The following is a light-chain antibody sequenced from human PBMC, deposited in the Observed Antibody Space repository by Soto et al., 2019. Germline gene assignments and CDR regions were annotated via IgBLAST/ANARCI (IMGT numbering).Light chain of an antibody. J-gene: IGKJ4*01. CDR2: GAS. CDR1: QSVSSSY. Sequence: EIVLAQSPGTLSLSPGERATLSCRASQSVSSSYLAWYQQKPGQAPRLLIYGASSRATGIPDRFSGSGSGTDFTLTISRLETEDFATYYCQQSYSTPLTFGGGTKVDIK. CDR3: QQSYSTPLT. V-gene: IGKV3-20*01.